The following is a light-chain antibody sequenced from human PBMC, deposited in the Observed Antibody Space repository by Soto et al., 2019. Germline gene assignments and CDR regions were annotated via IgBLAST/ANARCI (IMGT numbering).Light chain of an antibody. CDR3: QQRSSWPSLT. CDR2: DAS. Sequence: EIVLTQSPATLSLSPGERATLCCRASQSVSSYLAWYQQKPGQAPRLLIYDASSRATGIPARFSGSGSGTDFTLTISGLEPEDFAVYYCQQRSSWPSLTFGGGTKVDI. CDR1: QSVSSY. V-gene: IGKV3-11*01. J-gene: IGKJ4*01.